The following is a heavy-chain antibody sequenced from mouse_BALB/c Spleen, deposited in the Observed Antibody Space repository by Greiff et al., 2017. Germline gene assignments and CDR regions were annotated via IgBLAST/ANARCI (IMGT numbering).Heavy chain of an antibody. V-gene: IGHV5-17*02. J-gene: IGHJ2*01. CDR1: GFTFSSFG. D-gene: IGHD2-1*01. Sequence: EVMLVESGGGLVQPGGSRKLSCAASGFTFSSFGMHWVRQAPEKGLEWVAYISSGSSTIYYADTVKGRFTISRDNPKNTLFLQMTSLRSEDTAMYYCARSNGNYYFDYGGQGTTLTVSS. CDR3: ARSNGNYYFDY. CDR2: ISSGSSTI.